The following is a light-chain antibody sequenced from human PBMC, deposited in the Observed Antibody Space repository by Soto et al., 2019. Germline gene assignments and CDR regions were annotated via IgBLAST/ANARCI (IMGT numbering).Light chain of an antibody. CDR1: TGAATSGYY. J-gene: IGLJ1*01. V-gene: IGLV7-43*01. CDR2: SIN. Sequence: QAVVTREPSLTVSPGGTVTLTCASSTGAATSGYYPNWFQQKPGQPPRALIYSINKKHSWTPARFSGSLLGGKAALTLSGVHRDDKGDYVCLLCYCAAYYFGTGTQVT. CDR3: LLCYCAAYY.